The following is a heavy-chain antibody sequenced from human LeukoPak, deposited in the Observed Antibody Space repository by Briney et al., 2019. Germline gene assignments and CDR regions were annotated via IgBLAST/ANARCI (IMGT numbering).Heavy chain of an antibody. Sequence: GASVKVSCKASGYIFTSYGISWVRQAPGQGLEWMGWISAYNGNTNYAQKLQGRVTMTTDTSTSTAYMELRSLRSDDTAVYYCAREGEYSSSSPYYYYYGMDVWGQGTTVTVSS. CDR3: AREGEYSSSSPYYYYYGMDV. J-gene: IGHJ6*02. D-gene: IGHD6-6*01. V-gene: IGHV1-18*01. CDR2: ISAYNGNT. CDR1: GYIFTSYG.